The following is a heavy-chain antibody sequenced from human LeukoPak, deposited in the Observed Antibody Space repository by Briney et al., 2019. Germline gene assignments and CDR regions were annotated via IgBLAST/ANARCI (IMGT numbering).Heavy chain of an antibody. Sequence: SETLSLTCTVSGGSISGHFWSWIRQPPGKGLEWIGFVSYSGDTNYSPSFNGRVTISLDTSRSQFSLNLNSVTAADSAVYFCARGGASSRYFGYWGQGTLVTVSS. CDR3: ARGGASSRYFGY. CDR2: VSYSGDT. CDR1: GGSISGHF. J-gene: IGHJ4*02. V-gene: IGHV4-59*11. D-gene: IGHD1-26*01.